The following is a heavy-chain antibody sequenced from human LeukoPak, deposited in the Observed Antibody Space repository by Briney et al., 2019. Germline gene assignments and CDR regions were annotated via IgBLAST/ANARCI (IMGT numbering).Heavy chain of an antibody. CDR3: ARGAGYSYGSPFDY. Sequence: GSLRLSCAASGFTVSSNYMSWVRQAPGKGLEWVSVIYSGGSTYYADSVKGRFTISRDNSKNTLYLQMNSLRAEDTAVYYCARGAGYSYGSPFDYWGQGTLVTVSS. J-gene: IGHJ4*02. V-gene: IGHV3-66*01. CDR2: IYSGGST. D-gene: IGHD5-18*01. CDR1: GFTVSSNY.